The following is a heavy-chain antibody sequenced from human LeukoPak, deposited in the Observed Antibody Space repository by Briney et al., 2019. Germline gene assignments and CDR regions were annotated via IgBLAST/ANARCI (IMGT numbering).Heavy chain of an antibody. D-gene: IGHD1-26*01. CDR2: IGISSNKI. CDR3: AKASGSWDIDY. Sequence: GGSLRLSCAASGFTLRSYTMNWVRQAPGKGLEWVSSIGISSNKIYYADSVKGRFTISRDNSKNTLYLQMNSLRAEDTAVYYCAKASGSWDIDYWGQGTLVTVSS. CDR1: GFTLRSYT. J-gene: IGHJ4*02. V-gene: IGHV3-21*04.